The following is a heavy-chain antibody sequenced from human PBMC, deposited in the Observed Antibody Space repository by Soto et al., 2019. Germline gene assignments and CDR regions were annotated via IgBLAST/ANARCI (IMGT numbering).Heavy chain of an antibody. J-gene: IGHJ5*02. CDR2: ISGSGGNT. Sequence: EVQLLESGGGLVQPGGSLRLSCAASRFTFSTYALTWVRQAPGKGLEWVSDISGSGGNTYYADSVKGRFTISRDNSKHTLYLQMNSLRAEATAVYYCAKSAMVRGGGWFDPWSQGTLVTVSS. V-gene: IGHV3-23*01. CDR3: AKSAMVRGGGWFDP. D-gene: IGHD3-10*01. CDR1: RFTFSTYA.